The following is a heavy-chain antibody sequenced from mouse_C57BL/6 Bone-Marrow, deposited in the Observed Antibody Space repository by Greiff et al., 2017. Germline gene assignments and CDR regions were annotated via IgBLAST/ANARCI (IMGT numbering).Heavy chain of an antibody. CDR3: ASYYSIRRCYFDY. J-gene: IGHJ2*01. CDR1: GYTFTSYW. D-gene: IGHD2-12*01. V-gene: IGHV1-7*01. CDR2: INPSSGYT. Sequence: VQLVESGAELAKPGASVKLSCKASGYTFTSYWMHWVKQRPGQGLEWIGYINPSSGYTKYNQKFKDKATLTADKSSSTAYMQLSSLTYEDSAVFYCASYYSIRRCYFDYWGQGTTLTVSS.